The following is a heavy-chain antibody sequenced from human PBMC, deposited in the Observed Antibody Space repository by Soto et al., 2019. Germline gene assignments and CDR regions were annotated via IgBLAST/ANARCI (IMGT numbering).Heavy chain of an antibody. D-gene: IGHD2-2*01. V-gene: IGHV1-18*01. CDR1: GYSFMKYG. Sequence: ASVEVSCKGFGYSFMKYGINWVRQAPGQGLEWVGWISPYSGYTHSAQKFHGRLTLTTDTAASTAYMELSILRSADTALYYCAREASVLIPAAQPSRFDSSGQGTLGTVS. CDR2: ISPYSGYT. CDR3: AREASVLIPAAQPSRFDS. J-gene: IGHJ4*02.